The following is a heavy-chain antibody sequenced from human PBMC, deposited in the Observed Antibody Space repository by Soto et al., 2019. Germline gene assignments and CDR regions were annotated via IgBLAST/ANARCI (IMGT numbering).Heavy chain of an antibody. CDR3: ARGSYYYDNSGYFH. CDR2: INHSGRT. D-gene: IGHD3-22*01. V-gene: IGHV4-34*01. CDR1: GGSFSGFF. Sequence: SETLSLTCAVQGGSFSGFFWTWSRQSPGKGLEWIGEINHSGRTNHNPSLKNRVTISVDTSKKQFSLKLSSVTAADTAVYYCARGSYYYDNSGYFHWGQGTPATVSS. J-gene: IGHJ4*02.